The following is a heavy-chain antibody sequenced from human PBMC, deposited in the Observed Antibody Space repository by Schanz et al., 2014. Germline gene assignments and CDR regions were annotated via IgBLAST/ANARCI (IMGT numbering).Heavy chain of an antibody. D-gene: IGHD6-19*01. CDR2: IWYDGNRK. V-gene: IGHV3-30*02. Sequence: QVQMVESGGGVVQPGGSLRLSCVASGFTFSRYGMHWVRQAPGKGLEWAAFIWYDGNRKYYRDSVKGRFTISRDNSKSTLYLQIDSLRVDDTGVYYCARAISSAYASGSFHFDSWGQGTLVTVSS. CDR3: ARAISSAYASGSFHFDS. CDR1: GFTFSRYG. J-gene: IGHJ4*02.